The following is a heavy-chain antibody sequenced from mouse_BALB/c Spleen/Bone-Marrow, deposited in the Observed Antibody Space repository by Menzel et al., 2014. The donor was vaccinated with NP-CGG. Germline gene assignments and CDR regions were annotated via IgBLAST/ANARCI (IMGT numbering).Heavy chain of an antibody. CDR2: IWADGST. CDR3: AKGEPYLAWFAY. J-gene: IGHJ3*01. V-gene: IGHV2-3*01. CDR1: GFSLTSYG. D-gene: IGHD5-1*01. Sequence: VQLVESGPGLVAPSQSLSITCTVSGFSLTSYGVSWVRQPPGKGLEWLGVIWADGSTSYHSTLISKLSISKDNSKSQVFLKLNSLQTDDTAAYYCAKGEPYLAWFAYWGQGTLVTVSA.